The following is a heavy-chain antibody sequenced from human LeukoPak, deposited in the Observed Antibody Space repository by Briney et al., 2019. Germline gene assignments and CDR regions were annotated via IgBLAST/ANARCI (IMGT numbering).Heavy chain of an antibody. CDR1: GYSISNGYR. J-gene: IGHJ5*02. Sequence: PSETLTLTYAVSGYSISNGYRWAWIRQPPGKTLEWIVSIYHSGSAHYTPSLKSRVNISVDTSNNHFSLRLSSVTAADTAVYYCARDPRWLTPACTTTSCYENYFDPWGQGTLVTVSS. V-gene: IGHV4-38-2*02. D-gene: IGHD2-2*01. CDR2: IYHSGSA. CDR3: ARDPRWLTPACTTTSCYENYFDP.